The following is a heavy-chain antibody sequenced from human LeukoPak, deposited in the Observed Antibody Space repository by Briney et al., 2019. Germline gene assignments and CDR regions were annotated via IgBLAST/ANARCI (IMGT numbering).Heavy chain of an antibody. CDR3: ARDGVAAAGTYYYYYYMDV. J-gene: IGHJ6*03. V-gene: IGHV1-69*13. CDR1: GGTFSSYA. CDR2: IIPIFGTP. D-gene: IGHD6-13*01. Sequence: SVKVSCKASGGTFSSYAISWVRQAPGQGLEWMGGIIPIFGTPNYAQKFQGRVTITADESTSTAYMELSSLRSEDTAVYYCARDGVAAAGTYYYYYYMDVWGKGTTVTISS.